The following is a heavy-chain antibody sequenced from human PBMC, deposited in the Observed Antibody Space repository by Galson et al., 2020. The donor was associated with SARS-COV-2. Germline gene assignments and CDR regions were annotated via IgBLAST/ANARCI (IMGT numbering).Heavy chain of an antibody. CDR2: IYTSGST. CDR1: GGSISSGSYY. CDR3: ARDFSVVRGVINVGYVDL. J-gene: IGHJ2*01. Sequence: SETLSLTCTVSGGSISSGSYYWSWIRQPAGKGLEWIGRIYTSGSTNYNPSLKSRVTISVDTSKNQFSLKLSSVTAADTAVYYCARDFSVVRGVINVGYVDLWGRGTLVTVSS. V-gene: IGHV4-61*02. D-gene: IGHD3-10*01.